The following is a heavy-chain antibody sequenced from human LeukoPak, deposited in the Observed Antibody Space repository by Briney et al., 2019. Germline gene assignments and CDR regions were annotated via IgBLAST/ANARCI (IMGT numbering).Heavy chain of an antibody. CDR3: AKTGGTAVKCFDY. CDR1: GFTFSSYA. CDR2: ISASGGST. Sequence: PGGSLRLSCAASGFTFSSYAMSWVRQAPGKGLEWVSAISASGGSTYYADSVKGRFTISRDNSKNTLYLQMNSLRGEDTAVYYCAKTGGTAVKCFDYWGQGTLVTVSS. J-gene: IGHJ4*02. D-gene: IGHD1-7*01. V-gene: IGHV3-23*01.